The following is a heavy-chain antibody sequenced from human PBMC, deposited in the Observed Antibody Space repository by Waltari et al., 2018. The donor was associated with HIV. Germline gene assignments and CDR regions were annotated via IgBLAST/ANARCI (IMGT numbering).Heavy chain of an antibody. V-gene: IGHV3-23*01. D-gene: IGHD2-21*01. CDR2: ISGSGGST. J-gene: IGHJ6*02. Sequence: EVQLLESGGGLVQPGGSLRLSCAASGFTFSSYAMSWVRQAPGKGREWVAAISGSGGSTYDADSVKGRFTISRDNSKNTLYLQMNSLRAEDTAVYYCAKGCGSGYYYYGMDVWGQGTTVTVSS. CDR1: GFTFSSYA. CDR3: AKGCGSGYYYYGMDV.